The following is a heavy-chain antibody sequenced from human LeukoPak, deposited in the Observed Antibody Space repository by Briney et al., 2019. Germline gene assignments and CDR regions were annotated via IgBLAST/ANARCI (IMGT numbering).Heavy chain of an antibody. D-gene: IGHD3-22*01. Sequence: GLVSLGYLYSSGTINFHPSLKSRLTMSVDTSKNQFSLKLSSVTAADTAVYYCARHDKGFDYWGPGTLVTVSA. J-gene: IGHJ4*02. V-gene: IGHV4-59*08. CDR2: LYSSGTI. CDR3: ARHDKGFDY.